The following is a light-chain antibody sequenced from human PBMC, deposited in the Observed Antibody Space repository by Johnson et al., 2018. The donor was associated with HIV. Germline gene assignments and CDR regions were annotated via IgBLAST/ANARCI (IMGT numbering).Light chain of an antibody. CDR3: GTWDSSLSAGV. V-gene: IGLV1-51*02. CDR1: SSNIGNNY. J-gene: IGLJ1*01. CDR2: ENY. Sequence: HSVLTQPPSVSAAPGQKVAISCSGSSSNIGNNYVSWYQQLPGTAPKLLIYENYKRPSGIPDRFSGSKSGMSATLAITGLQTGDEADYYCGTWDSSLSAGVFGTGTNVTVL.